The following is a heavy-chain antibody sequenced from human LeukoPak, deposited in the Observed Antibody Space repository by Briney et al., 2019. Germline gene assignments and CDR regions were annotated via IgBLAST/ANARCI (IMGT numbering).Heavy chain of an antibody. Sequence: GGSLRLSCAASGFTFSSYAMSWVRQAXXXXXXXXXXXSGSGGSTYYADSVKGRFTISRDNSKNTLYLQMNSLRAEDTAVYYCAKDIRSSGWSKYSDYWGQGTLVTVSS. CDR3: AKDIRSSGWSKYSDY. D-gene: IGHD6-19*01. V-gene: IGHV3-23*01. CDR1: GFTFSSYA. J-gene: IGHJ4*02. CDR2: XSGSGGST.